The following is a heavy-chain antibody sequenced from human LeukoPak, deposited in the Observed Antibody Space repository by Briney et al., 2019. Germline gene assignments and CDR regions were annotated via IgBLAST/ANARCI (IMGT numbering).Heavy chain of an antibody. CDR3: AREGRGVVGATFFY. Sequence: ASVKVSCKASGYTFTSYGISWVRQAPGQGLEWMGWISAYNGNTNYAQKLQGRVTITTDTSTSTAYMELRSLRSDDTALYYCAREGRGVVGATFFYWGQGTLVTVSS. CDR1: GYTFTSYG. V-gene: IGHV1-18*01. J-gene: IGHJ4*02. D-gene: IGHD1-26*01. CDR2: ISAYNGNT.